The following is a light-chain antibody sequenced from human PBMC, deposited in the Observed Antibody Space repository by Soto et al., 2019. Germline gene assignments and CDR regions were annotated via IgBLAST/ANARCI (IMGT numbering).Light chain of an antibody. V-gene: IGKV1-5*03. CDR3: QQYNSYSVT. CDR2: KAS. CDR1: QSIDSW. Sequence: DIQMTQSPSTLSASVGDRVTISCRASQSIDSWLAWYQQKQGTPPNPLIYKASNLQSGVPSRFSGSGSGTDLTLTISSLQPDDCATYYCQQYNSYSVTFGQGTKVDI. J-gene: IGKJ1*01.